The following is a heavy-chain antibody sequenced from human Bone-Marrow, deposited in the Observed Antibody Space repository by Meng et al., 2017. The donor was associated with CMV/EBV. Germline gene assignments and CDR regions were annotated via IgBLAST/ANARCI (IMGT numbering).Heavy chain of an antibody. D-gene: IGHD7-27*01. Sequence: SCKTSGYTFAGHYLHWLRQAPGQGFEWMAWIHYDTGETNYAQNFHGRVTVTRDTSITTVYMELRSLRPDDRAMYYCARDDNWGPDYWGQGTLVTVSS. V-gene: IGHV1-2*02. CDR2: IHYDTGET. CDR1: GYTFAGHY. J-gene: IGHJ4*02. CDR3: ARDDNWGPDY.